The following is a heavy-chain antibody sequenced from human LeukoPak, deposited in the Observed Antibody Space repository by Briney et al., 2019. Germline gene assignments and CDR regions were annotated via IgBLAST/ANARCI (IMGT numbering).Heavy chain of an antibody. CDR1: GGSISGYY. Sequence: SETLSLTCAVYGGSISGYYWSWIRQPPGKGLEWIGEINHSGSTNYNPSLKSRVTISVDTSKNQFSLKLSSVTAADTAVYYCARRHYDFWSGSLGWFDPWGQGTLVTVSS. J-gene: IGHJ5*02. CDR2: INHSGST. D-gene: IGHD3-3*01. CDR3: ARRHYDFWSGSLGWFDP. V-gene: IGHV4-34*01.